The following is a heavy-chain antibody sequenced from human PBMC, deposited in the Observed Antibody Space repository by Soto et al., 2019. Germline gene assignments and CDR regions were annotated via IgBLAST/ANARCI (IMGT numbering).Heavy chain of an antibody. V-gene: IGHV1-3*01. D-gene: IGHD6-19*01. J-gene: IGHJ4*02. Sequence: QVQLVQSGAEVKKPGASVKVSCKASGYTFTSYAMHWVRQAPGQRLEWMGWINAGNGNTKYSQKFQGRVTITRDTXXSTXXXXLXXLXXXXXXXXXXXXVVGXAVDDYWGQGTLVTVSS. CDR1: GYTFTSYA. CDR2: INAGNGNT. CDR3: XXVVGXAVDDY.